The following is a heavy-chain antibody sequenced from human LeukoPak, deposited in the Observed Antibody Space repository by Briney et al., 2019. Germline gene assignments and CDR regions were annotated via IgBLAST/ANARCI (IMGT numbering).Heavy chain of an antibody. CDR2: IYYSGST. CDR3: ARDPFSSWTGY. D-gene: IGHD6-13*01. J-gene: IGHJ4*02. V-gene: IGHV4-59*01. CDR1: GGSLSSYY. Sequence: PSKTLSLTCTVSGGSLSSYYWGWNRQPPGKGLERIGYIYYSGSTNYNPSLKSRVTISVDTSKNQFSLKLSSVTAADTAVYYCARDPFSSWTGYWGQGTLVTVSS.